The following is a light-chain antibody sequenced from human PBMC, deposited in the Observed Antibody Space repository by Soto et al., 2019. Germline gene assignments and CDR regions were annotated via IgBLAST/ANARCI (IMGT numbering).Light chain of an antibody. Sequence: ISCTGTSSDVGAYDYVSWYQQHPGKAPKLMISEVSKRPSGVPDRFSGSKSGNTASLTVSGLQAEDEADYYCSSYAGSNNLLFGGGTKLTVL. J-gene: IGLJ2*01. CDR1: SSDVGAYDY. CDR2: EVS. V-gene: IGLV2-8*01. CDR3: SSYAGSNNLL.